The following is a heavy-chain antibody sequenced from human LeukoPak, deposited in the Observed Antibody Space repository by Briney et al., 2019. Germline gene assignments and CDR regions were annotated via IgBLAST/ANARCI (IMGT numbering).Heavy chain of an antibody. J-gene: IGHJ6*03. CDR3: ARTSTGTTFYYYYYMDV. CDR1: GGSISSGSYY. V-gene: IGHV4-61*02. D-gene: IGHD1-1*01. CDR2: IYTSGST. Sequence: SQTLSLTCTVSGGSISSGSYYWSWIRQPAGKGLEWIGRIYTSGSTNYNPSLKSRVTMSVDTSKNQSSLKLSSVTAADTAVYYCARTSTGTTFYYYYYMDVWGKGTTVTVSS.